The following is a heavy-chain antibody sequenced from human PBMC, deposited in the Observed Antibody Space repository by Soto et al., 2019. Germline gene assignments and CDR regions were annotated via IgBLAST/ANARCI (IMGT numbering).Heavy chain of an antibody. D-gene: IGHD6-19*01. V-gene: IGHV3-53*01. CDR3: VQTTGWPGFDF. J-gene: IGHJ4*02. CDR1: GFAVGSKY. Sequence: EVQLVESGGGLIQPGGSLRLSCAATGFAVGSKYMTWVRQAPGKGLEWVSVIYGGGTTYYADSGKGRFTISRDTSKNTLYLQMNSLRAEDTAVYYCVQTTGWPGFDFWGQGTLVTVSS. CDR2: IYGGGTT.